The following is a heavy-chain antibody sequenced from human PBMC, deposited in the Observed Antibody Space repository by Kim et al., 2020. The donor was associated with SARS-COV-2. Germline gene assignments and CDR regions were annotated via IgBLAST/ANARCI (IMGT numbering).Heavy chain of an antibody. CDR3: ARDEVVSSYGRIVFNGLGV. J-gene: IGHJ6*02. D-gene: IGHD5-18*01. Sequence: GGSLRLSCAASGFTFSTYWMTWVRQAPGKGLEWVANIKDDGSEKYYVDSVKGRFTISRDNSKNSLYMQMNSLRAEDTAVYYCARDEVVSSYGRIVFNGLGVWGQGTTVHVS. CDR2: IKDDGSEK. CDR1: GFTFSTYW. V-gene: IGHV3-7*01.